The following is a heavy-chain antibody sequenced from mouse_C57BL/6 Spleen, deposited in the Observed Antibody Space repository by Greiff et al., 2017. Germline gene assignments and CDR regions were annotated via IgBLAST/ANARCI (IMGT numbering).Heavy chain of an antibody. V-gene: IGHV5-17*01. CDR3: ARGYLYYFDY. Sequence: DVKLVESGGGLVKPGGSLKLSCAASGFTFSDYGMHWVRQAPEKGLEWVAYISRGSSSIYYADTVKGRCTISRDNAKNTLFLQMTSLRSEDTAMYYCARGYLYYFDYWGQGTTLTVSS. J-gene: IGHJ2*01. D-gene: IGHD5-1*01. CDR2: ISRGSSSI. CDR1: GFTFSDYG.